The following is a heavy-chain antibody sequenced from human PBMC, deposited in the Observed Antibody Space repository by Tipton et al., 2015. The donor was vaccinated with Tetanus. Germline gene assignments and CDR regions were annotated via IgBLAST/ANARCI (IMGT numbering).Heavy chain of an antibody. CDR2: IKQDGSEK. Sequence: SLRLSCAASGIIFTNAWMNWVRQAPGKGLEWVANIKQDGSEKNYVGSVKGRFSISRDNAKNSLYLQMNSLRVEDTAVYYCARDLGASGFDYWGQGALVTVSS. J-gene: IGHJ4*02. V-gene: IGHV3-7*03. D-gene: IGHD1-1*01. CDR1: GIIFTNAW. CDR3: ARDLGASGFDY.